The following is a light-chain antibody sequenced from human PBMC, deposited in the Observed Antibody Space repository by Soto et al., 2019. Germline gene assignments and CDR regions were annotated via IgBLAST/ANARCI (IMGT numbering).Light chain of an antibody. Sequence: DIVMTQSPDSLAVSLGERATINCKPSQSVLYNSNNKHYLAWYQHKPGQPPRLLIYWASTRESGVPDRFSGSGSGRDFTLTISSLQPEDVVVYYCQQYYSTPLTFGGGTKVEIK. CDR3: QQYYSTPLT. CDR1: QSVLYNSNNKHY. J-gene: IGKJ4*01. V-gene: IGKV4-1*01. CDR2: WAS.